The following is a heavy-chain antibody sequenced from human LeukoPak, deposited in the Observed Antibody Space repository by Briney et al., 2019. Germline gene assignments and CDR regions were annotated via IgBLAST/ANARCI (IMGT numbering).Heavy chain of an antibody. D-gene: IGHD3-10*01. CDR3: ARTRITMVRGVIIPYYMDV. J-gene: IGHJ6*03. CDR2: ISAYNGNT. CDR1: GYTFTSYG. Sequence: VASVKVSCKASGYTFTSYGISWVRQAPGQGLEWMGWISAYNGNTNYAQKLQGRVTMTTDTSTSTAYMELRSLRSDDTAVYYCARTRITMVRGVIIPYYMDVWGKGTTVTISS. V-gene: IGHV1-18*01.